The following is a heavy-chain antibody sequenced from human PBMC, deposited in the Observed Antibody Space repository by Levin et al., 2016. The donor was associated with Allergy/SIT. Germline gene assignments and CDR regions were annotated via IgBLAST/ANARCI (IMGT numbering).Heavy chain of an antibody. V-gene: IGHV5-10-1*01. D-gene: IGHD3-3*01. J-gene: IGHJ6*03. CDR1: GYSFTSNY. CDR3: ARHYDFGYYYYMDV. CDR2: IDPRDSYT. Sequence: GGSLRLSCQGSGYSFTSNYITWVRQMPGKGLEWMGRIDPRDSYTNYSPSFQGHVTISADKSISTAYLQWSSLKASDTAMYYCARHYDFGYYYYMDVWGKGTTVTVSS.